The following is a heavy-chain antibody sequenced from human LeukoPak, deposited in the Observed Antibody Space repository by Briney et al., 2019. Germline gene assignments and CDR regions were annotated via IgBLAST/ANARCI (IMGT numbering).Heavy chain of an antibody. Sequence: SQTLSLTCTVSGGSISSGDYYWSWFRQPPGKGLEWIGYFYYSVSTYYNPSLKSRVTMSVDTSKNQFSLKLSSVTAADTAVYYCARMYYYGSGSYGLSPPIWFDPWGQGTLVTVSS. CDR3: ARMYYYGSGSYGLSPPIWFDP. D-gene: IGHD3-10*01. J-gene: IGHJ5*02. V-gene: IGHV4-30-4*01. CDR1: GGSISSGDYY. CDR2: FYYSVST.